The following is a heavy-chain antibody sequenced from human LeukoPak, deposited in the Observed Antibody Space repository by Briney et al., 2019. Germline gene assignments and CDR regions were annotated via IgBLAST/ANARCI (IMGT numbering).Heavy chain of an antibody. J-gene: IGHJ6*02. Sequence: SETLSLTCAVYGGSFSGYYWGWIRQPPGKGLEWIGEINHSGSTNYNPSLKSRVTISVDTSKNQFSLKLSSVTAADTAVYYCARGRGYYDILTGLYYYYYYGMDVWGQGTTVTVSS. CDR3: ARGRGYYDILTGLYYYYYYGMDV. CDR1: GGSFSGYY. V-gene: IGHV4-34*01. D-gene: IGHD3-9*01. CDR2: INHSGST.